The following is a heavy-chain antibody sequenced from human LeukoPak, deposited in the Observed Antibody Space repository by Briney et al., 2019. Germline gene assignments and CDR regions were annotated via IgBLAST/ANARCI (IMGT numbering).Heavy chain of an antibody. Sequence: PGGSLRLSCAASGFTFSTYAMSWVRQAPGKGLEWVSAICGSDGSRYYADSVKGRFTISRDNSKNTLYLQMNSLRGEDTAVYYCAKGGSPSCYSSSGYWGQGTQVTVSS. CDR1: GFTFSTYA. D-gene: IGHD2-2*01. V-gene: IGHV3-23*01. J-gene: IGHJ4*02. CDR3: AKGGSPSCYSSSGY. CDR2: ICGSDGSR.